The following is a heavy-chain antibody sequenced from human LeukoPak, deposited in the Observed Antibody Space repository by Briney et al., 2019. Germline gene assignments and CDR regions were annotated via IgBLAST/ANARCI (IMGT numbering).Heavy chain of an antibody. J-gene: IGHJ4*02. D-gene: IGHD6-19*01. CDR1: GGPISSYY. CDR3: ARSGLAVAGYYFDY. V-gene: IGHV4-59*08. Sequence: PSETLSLTCTVSGGPISSYYWSWIRQPPGEGLEWIGYIYYSGSTNYNPSLKSRVTISVDTSKNQFSLKLSSVTAADTAVYYCARSGLAVAGYYFDYWGQGTLVTASS. CDR2: IYYSGST.